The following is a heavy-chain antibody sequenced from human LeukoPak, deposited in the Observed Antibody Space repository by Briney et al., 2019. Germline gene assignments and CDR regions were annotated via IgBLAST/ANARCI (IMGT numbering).Heavy chain of an antibody. Sequence: PGGSLRLSCAASGFTFSSYAMSWVRRAPGKGLEWVSAISGSGGSTYYADSVKGRFTISRDNSKNTLYLQMNSLRAEDTAVYYCAKRDTAMAYYYGMDVWGQGTTVTVSS. CDR2: ISGSGGST. CDR1: GFTFSSYA. CDR3: AKRDTAMAYYYGMDV. D-gene: IGHD5-18*01. V-gene: IGHV3-23*01. J-gene: IGHJ6*02.